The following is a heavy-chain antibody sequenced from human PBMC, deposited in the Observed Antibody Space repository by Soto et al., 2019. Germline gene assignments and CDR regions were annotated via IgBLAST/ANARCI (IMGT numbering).Heavy chain of an antibody. CDR1: GGSISISY. CDR2: IYYSGST. V-gene: IGHV4-59*12. D-gene: IGHD3-10*01. CDR3: ARSTMVRGVIIYYFDY. J-gene: IGHJ4*02. Sequence: PSETLSLTFTGPGGSISISYSSWIRQPPGKGLEWIGYIYYSGSTNYNPSLKSRVTISVDKSKNQFSLKLSSVTAADTAVYYCARSTMVRGVIIYYFDYWGQG.